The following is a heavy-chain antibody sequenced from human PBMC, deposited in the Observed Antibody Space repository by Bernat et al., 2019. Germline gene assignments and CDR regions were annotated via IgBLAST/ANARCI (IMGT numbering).Heavy chain of an antibody. V-gene: IGHV3-11*05. D-gene: IGHD3-16*01. CDR3: ARDPYTYDRKFDC. CDR1: GFTFSDYY. J-gene: IGHJ4*02. Sequence: QVQLVESGGGLVKPGVSLRLSCAASGFTFSDYYMSWIRQAPGKGLEWVSYISSSSSYTNYADSVKGRFTISRDNAKNSLYLQMNSLRAEDTAVYYCARDPYTYDRKFDCWGQGTLVTVSS. CDR2: ISSSSSYT.